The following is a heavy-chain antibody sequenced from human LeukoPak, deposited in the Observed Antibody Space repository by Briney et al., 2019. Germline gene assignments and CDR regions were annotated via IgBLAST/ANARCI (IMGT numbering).Heavy chain of an antibody. J-gene: IGHJ4*02. CDR3: TRGVTPTDGGLDY. CDR1: GFTFGDYA. V-gene: IGHV3-49*05. CDR2: IRSKAYGGTA. Sequence: KTGGSLRLSCTASGFTFGDYAMSWFRQAPGKGLEWVGFIRSKAYGGTAVYAASVKGRLTISRDDSKSIAYLQMNSLKTEDTAVFYCTRGVTPTDGGLDYWGQGTLVTVSS. D-gene: IGHD2-15*01.